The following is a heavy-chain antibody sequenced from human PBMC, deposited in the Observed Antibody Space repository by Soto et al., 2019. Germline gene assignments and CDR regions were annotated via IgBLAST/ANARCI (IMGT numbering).Heavy chain of an antibody. CDR1: GFTFSSYA. D-gene: IGHD4-17*01. J-gene: IGHJ4*02. V-gene: IGHV3-23*01. Sequence: EVQLLESGGGLVQPGGALRLSCAASGFTFSSYAMNWVRQAPGKGLEWVSAISGNGGSTYYADSVKGRFIISRDSSKNTLYLQMKSLRAEDTAIYYCGRGVNTATTGSDYWGQGTLVTVSS. CDR3: GRGVNTATTGSDY. CDR2: ISGNGGST.